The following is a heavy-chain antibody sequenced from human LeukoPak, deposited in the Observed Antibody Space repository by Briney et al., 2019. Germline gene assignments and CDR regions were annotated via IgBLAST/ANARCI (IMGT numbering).Heavy chain of an antibody. J-gene: IGHJ5*02. V-gene: IGHV4-39*01. CDR2: VYYTGST. D-gene: IGHD3-22*01. CDR1: GGSISSSGYY. Sequence: SETVSLTCTVSGGSISSSGYYWGWIRQPPGRGLEWIGTVYYTGSTYYNPSLKSRVTISEGTSRNQFSLKLNSVTAADTAVYYCARGSGTYYYDSGGYLNWFDPWGQGILVTDPS. CDR3: ARGSGTYYYDSGGYLNWFDP.